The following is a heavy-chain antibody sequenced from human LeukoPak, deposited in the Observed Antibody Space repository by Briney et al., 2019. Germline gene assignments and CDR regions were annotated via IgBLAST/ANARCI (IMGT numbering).Heavy chain of an antibody. CDR3: ARRLEYSGSKGVFDY. V-gene: IGHV3-66*01. J-gene: IGHJ4*02. Sequence: GRSLRLSCTASGFTFGDYAMTWVRQAPGKGLEWVSIIYSGGYTDYADSVKGRFTISRDNSKNTLDLQMNSLRAEDTAVYYCARRLEYSGSKGVFDYWGQGTLVTVSS. CDR2: IYSGGYT. CDR1: GFTFGDYA. D-gene: IGHD1-26*01.